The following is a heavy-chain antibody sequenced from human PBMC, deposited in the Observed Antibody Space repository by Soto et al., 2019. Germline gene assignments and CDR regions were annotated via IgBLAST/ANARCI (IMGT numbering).Heavy chain of an antibody. CDR3: ARDRELRYYDSSGYYRPFDY. V-gene: IGHV1-18*01. Sequence: ASVKVSCKAPGYTFTSYGISWVRQAPGQGLEWMGWISAYNGNTNYAQKLQGRVTMTTDTSTSTAYMELRSLRSDDTAVYYCARDRELRYYDSSGYYRPFDYWGQGTLVTVSS. CDR2: ISAYNGNT. CDR1: GYTFTSYG. D-gene: IGHD3-22*01. J-gene: IGHJ4*02.